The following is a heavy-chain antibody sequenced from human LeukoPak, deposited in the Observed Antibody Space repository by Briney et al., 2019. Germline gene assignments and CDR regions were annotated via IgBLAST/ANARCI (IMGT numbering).Heavy chain of an antibody. J-gene: IGHJ4*02. Sequence: ASVKVSCKASGYTFTSYGISWVRQAPGQGPEWMGWINAYNGNTNCAQKLQGRVTMTTDTSTSTAYMELRSLRSDDTAVYYCARAVGADFDYWGQGTLVTVSS. CDR2: INAYNGNT. CDR1: GYTFTSYG. D-gene: IGHD1-26*01. V-gene: IGHV1-18*01. CDR3: ARAVGADFDY.